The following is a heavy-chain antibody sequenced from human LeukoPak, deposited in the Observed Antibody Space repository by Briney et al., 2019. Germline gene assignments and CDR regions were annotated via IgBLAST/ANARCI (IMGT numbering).Heavy chain of an antibody. CDR3: ARDQRWFEY. CDR1: GFTFSGYW. CDR2: IKQDGGHI. Sequence: GGSLRLSCAASGFTFSGYWMMWLRQAPGKRLEWVANIKQDGGHINYVGSVKGRFTISRDNAKNSLYLQMNSLRAEDTAVYYCARDQRWFEYWGQGALVTVTS. D-gene: IGHD2-15*01. J-gene: IGHJ4*02. V-gene: IGHV3-7*05.